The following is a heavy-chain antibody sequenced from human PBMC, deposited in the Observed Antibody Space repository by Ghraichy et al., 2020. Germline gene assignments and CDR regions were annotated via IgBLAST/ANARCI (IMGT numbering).Heavy chain of an antibody. J-gene: IGHJ6*02. CDR2: ISHNGTT. V-gene: IGHV4-59*01. CDR3: ARDRRELIFSHFFHYGMDV. D-gene: IGHD3/OR15-3a*01. Sequence: SETLSLTCTVSGGSISNYFWSWIRQPPGKGLEWIGYISHNGTTDYNPSFKSRVTISLDTSKSQFSLKFGSVTAADTAVYYCARDRRELIFSHFFHYGMDVWGHGTTVTVSS. CDR1: GGSISNYF.